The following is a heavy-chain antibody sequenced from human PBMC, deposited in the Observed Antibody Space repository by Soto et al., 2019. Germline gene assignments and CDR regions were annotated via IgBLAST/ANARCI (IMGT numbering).Heavy chain of an antibody. D-gene: IGHD2-2*01. J-gene: IGHJ4*02. V-gene: IGHV1-18*01. CDR1: GYTFTSYG. CDR2: ISAYNGNT. Sequence: ASVKVSCKASGYTFTSYGISWVRQAPGQGLEWMGWISAYNGNTNYAQKLQGRVTMTTDTSTSTAYMELSSLRSEDTAVYYCAGRVCSSTSCYLDYFDYWGQGTLVTVSS. CDR3: AGRVCSSTSCYLDYFDY.